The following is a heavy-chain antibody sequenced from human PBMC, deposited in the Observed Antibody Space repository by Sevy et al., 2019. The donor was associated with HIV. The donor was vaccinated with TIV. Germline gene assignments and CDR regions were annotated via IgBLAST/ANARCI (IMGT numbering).Heavy chain of an antibody. CDR3: ARATLVLYYGMDV. Sequence: SETLSLTCTVSGGSISGYYRTWIRQPPGKGLEWIGYIYYTKTTNYNPSFKSRVTISEDTSKNQFSLKLTSVTAAETAIYYCARATLVLYYGMDVWGQGTTVTVSS. CDR1: GGSISGYY. D-gene: IGHD2-8*02. J-gene: IGHJ6*02. V-gene: IGHV4-59*01. CDR2: IYYTKTT.